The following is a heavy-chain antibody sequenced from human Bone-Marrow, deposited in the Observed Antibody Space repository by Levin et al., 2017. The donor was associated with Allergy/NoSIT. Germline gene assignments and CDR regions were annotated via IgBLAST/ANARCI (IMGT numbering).Heavy chain of an antibody. D-gene: IGHD6-19*01. Sequence: ASVKVSCKTSGYTFTGYYVHWVRQAPGQGLEWMGRINPNSGGTNYAQKFQGSVTMTRDTSISTAYIELSSLRFDDTAIYYCARGLPYSSSWYDSWGQGTLVTVSS. CDR2: INPNSGGT. CDR1: GYTFTGYY. V-gene: IGHV1-2*06. J-gene: IGHJ5*01. CDR3: ARGLPYSSSWYDS.